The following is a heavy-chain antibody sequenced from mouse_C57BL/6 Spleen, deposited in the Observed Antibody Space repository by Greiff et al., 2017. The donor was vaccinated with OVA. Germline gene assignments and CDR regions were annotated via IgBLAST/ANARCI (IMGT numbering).Heavy chain of an antibody. CDR1: GYAFSSYW. CDR2: IYPGDGDT. D-gene: IGHD2-4*01. V-gene: IGHV1-80*01. J-gene: IGHJ3*01. CDR3: ARGEDYDGMAY. Sequence: VQLQESGAELVKPGASVKISCKASGYAFSSYWMNWVKQRPGKGLEWIGQIYPGDGDTNYNGKFKGKATLTADKSSSTAYMQLSSLTSEDSAVYFCARGEDYDGMAYWGQGTLVTVSA.